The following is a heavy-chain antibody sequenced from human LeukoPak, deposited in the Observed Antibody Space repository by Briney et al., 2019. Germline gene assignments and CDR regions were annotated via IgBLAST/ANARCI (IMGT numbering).Heavy chain of an antibody. CDR3: AKNHYYDSSAYYYLVDY. J-gene: IGHJ4*02. V-gene: IGHV3-23*01. CDR2: ISGSGGST. D-gene: IGHD3-22*01. CDR1: GFTFSSYA. Sequence: GGSLRLSCAASGFTFSSYAMSWVRQAPGKGLEWVSAISGSGGSTYYADSVKGRFTISRDNSKNTLYLQMDSLRAEDTAVYYCAKNHYYDSSAYYYLVDYWGQGTLVTVSS.